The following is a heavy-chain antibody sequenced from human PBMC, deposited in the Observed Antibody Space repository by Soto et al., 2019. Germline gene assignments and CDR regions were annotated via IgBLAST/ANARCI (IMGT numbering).Heavy chain of an antibody. D-gene: IGHD3-10*01. J-gene: IGHJ6*03. Sequence: QVQLVQSGAEVKKPGASVKVSCKASGYTFTRHGISWVRQAPGQGLEWMGWISANNGDTNYAQKFQGRVTVTTGTSTSTGYMELGSLRSEDTAVYYCARMVRGSNIDDYHYMDVWGKGTTVTVSS. CDR1: GYTFTRHG. V-gene: IGHV1-18*01. CDR3: ARMVRGSNIDDYHYMDV. CDR2: ISANNGDT.